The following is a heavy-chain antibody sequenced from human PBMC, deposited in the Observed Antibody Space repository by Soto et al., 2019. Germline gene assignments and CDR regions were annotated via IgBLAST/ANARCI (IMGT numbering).Heavy chain of an antibody. J-gene: IGHJ4*02. D-gene: IGHD3-3*01. CDR3: GGSSMARAMESCDY. CDR2: XSXTVDX. V-gene: IGHV4-59*01. Sequence: TSETLSPTCSVSAGSISGYYWGWVRQSPGERLEXMAXXSXTVDXSXXXXXXSRVTISLDTAKRQISLSLSSVPDADKAVYYCGGSSMARAMESCDYWGQGNPVTVSP. CDR1: AGSISGYY.